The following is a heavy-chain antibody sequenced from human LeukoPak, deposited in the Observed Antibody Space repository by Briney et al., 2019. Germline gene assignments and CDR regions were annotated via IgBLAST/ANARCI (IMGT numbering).Heavy chain of an antibody. Sequence: ASVNVSCKASVYTFTGYYMHWVRQAPGQGLEWMGWINPNSGGTNYAQKFQGRVTMTRDTSISTAYMELSRLRSDDTAAYYCARTSGTVTTSSWYFDLWGRGTLVTVSS. CDR1: VYTFTGYY. CDR2: INPNSGGT. J-gene: IGHJ2*01. D-gene: IGHD4-17*01. V-gene: IGHV1-2*02. CDR3: ARTSGTVTTSSWYFDL.